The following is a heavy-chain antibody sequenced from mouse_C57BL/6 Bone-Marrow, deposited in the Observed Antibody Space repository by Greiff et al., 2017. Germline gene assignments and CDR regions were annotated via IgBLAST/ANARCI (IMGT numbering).Heavy chain of an antibody. CDR2: ISNGGGST. Sequence: EVQGVESGGGLVQPGGSLKLSCAASGFTFSDYYMYWVRQTPEKRLEWVAYISNGGGSTYYPNTVKGRFTISRDNAKNTLYLQMSRLKSEDTAMYYCARRAGTGLDYWGQGTTLTVSS. CDR3: ARRAGTGLDY. J-gene: IGHJ2*01. CDR1: GFTFSDYY. V-gene: IGHV5-12*01. D-gene: IGHD4-1*01.